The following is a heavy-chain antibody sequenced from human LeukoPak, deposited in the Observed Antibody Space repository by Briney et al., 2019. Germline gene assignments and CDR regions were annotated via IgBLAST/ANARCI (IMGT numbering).Heavy chain of an antibody. Sequence: ASVKVSCKASGYTFTSYHMHWVRQAPGQGLEWMGIINPSGGTTNYAQKFQGRVTITADKSTSTAYMELSSLRSEDTAVYYCARAGGSGSRWFDPWGQGTLVTVSS. CDR1: GYTFTSYH. CDR3: ARAGGSGSRWFDP. V-gene: IGHV1-46*01. J-gene: IGHJ5*02. D-gene: IGHD3-10*01. CDR2: INPSGGTT.